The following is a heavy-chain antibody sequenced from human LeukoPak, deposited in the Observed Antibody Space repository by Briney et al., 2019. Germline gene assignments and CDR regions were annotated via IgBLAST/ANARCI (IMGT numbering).Heavy chain of an antibody. J-gene: IGHJ4*02. CDR1: GGSISSGGYY. CDR2: IYYSGST. Sequence: SETLSLTCTVSGGSISSGGYYWSWIRQHPGKGLEWIGYIYYSGSTYYNPSLKSRVTISVDTSKNQFSLKLSSVTAADTAVYYCARFYDSSGWNLDYWGQGTLVTVSS. CDR3: ARFYDSSGWNLDY. D-gene: IGHD3-22*01. V-gene: IGHV4-31*03.